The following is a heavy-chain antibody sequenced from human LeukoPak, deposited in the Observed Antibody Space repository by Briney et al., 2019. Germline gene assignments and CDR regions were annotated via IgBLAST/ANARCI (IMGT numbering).Heavy chain of an antibody. D-gene: IGHD3-10*01. CDR1: GGSISSYY. J-gene: IGHJ4*02. CDR2: INHSGST. CDR3: ALGSGSSVDY. Sequence: SETLSLTCTVSGGSISSYYWSWIRQPPGKGLEWIGEINHSGSTNYNPSLKGRVTISVDTSKNQFSLKLSSVTAADTAVYYCALGSGSSVDYWGQGTLVTVSS. V-gene: IGHV4-34*01.